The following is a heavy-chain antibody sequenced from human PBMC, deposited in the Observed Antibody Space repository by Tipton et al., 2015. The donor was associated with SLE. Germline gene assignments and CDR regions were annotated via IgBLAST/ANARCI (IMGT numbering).Heavy chain of an antibody. V-gene: IGHV4-59*11. J-gene: IGHJ6*02. CDR2: IYSRGRGST. D-gene: IGHD6-19*01. CDR3: ARDSVAGSGMDV. CDR1: GGSISSHY. Sequence: TLSLTCNVSGGSISSHYWSWIRQPPGKGLEWIGYIYSRGRGSTNYNPSLESRVTMSIDTSKDQFSLKLSSVTAADTAVYYCARDSVAGSGMDVWGQGTTVTVSS.